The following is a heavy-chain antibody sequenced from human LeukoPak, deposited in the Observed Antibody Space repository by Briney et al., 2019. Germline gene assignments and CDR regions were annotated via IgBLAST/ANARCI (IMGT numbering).Heavy chain of an antibody. Sequence: PSETLSLTCAVYGGSFSGYYWSWIRQPPGKGLEWIGEINHSGSTNYNPSLKSRVTISVDTSKNQFSLKLSSVTAADTAVYYCARSATRGLYYFDYWGQGTLVTVSS. D-gene: IGHD3-10*01. J-gene: IGHJ4*02. CDR3: ARSATRGLYYFDY. CDR2: INHSGST. V-gene: IGHV4-34*01. CDR1: GGSFSGYY.